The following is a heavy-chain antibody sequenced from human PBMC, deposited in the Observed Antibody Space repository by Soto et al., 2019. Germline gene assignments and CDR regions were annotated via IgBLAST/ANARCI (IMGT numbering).Heavy chain of an antibody. CDR1: GGSISSYY. Sequence: PSETLSLTCTVSGGSISSYYWSWIRQPPGKGLEWIGYFYYSGSTNYNPSLKSRVTISVDTSKNQFSLKLSSVTAADTAVYYCARHRDYSNSHFEYWGQGTLVTVSS. D-gene: IGHD4-4*01. CDR3: ARHRDYSNSHFEY. V-gene: IGHV4-59*08. J-gene: IGHJ4*02. CDR2: FYYSGST.